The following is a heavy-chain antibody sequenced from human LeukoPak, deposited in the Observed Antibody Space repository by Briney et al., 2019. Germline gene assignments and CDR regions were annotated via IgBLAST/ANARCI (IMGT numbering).Heavy chain of an antibody. J-gene: IGHJ3*01. CDR1: GFSIHQSS. CDR2: IRPDGSAV. V-gene: IGHV3-7*01. Sequence: PGGSLRLSCKASGFSIHQSSMSWVRQAPVKWLEWVASIRPDGSAVFYVDSVMGRFTFSSDNAKNSLDLQMNSLSAEDTALYYCAKFGLPYSIDLWGQGTMVTVSS. D-gene: IGHD3/OR15-3a*01. CDR3: AKFGLPYSIDL.